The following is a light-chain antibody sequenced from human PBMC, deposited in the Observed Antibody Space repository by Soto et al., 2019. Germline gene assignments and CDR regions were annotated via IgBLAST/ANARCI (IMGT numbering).Light chain of an antibody. CDR2: KAS. CDR1: QSISSW. Sequence: DLPMTQSPSTLSASVGDRVTITCRASQSISSWLAWYQQKPGKAPKLLIYKASSLESGVPSRFSGSGSGSEFTPTISSLQPDDFSTYYCQQYNSFPTFGQGTKVEIK. J-gene: IGKJ1*01. CDR3: QQYNSFPT. V-gene: IGKV1-5*03.